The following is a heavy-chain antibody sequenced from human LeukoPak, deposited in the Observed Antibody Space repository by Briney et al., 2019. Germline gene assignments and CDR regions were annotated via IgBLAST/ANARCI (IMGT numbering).Heavy chain of an antibody. CDR2: ITPSSNYI. CDR1: GFTFSDYY. V-gene: IGHV3-11*06. D-gene: IGHD6-13*01. CDR3: ARMVIGAPGAVDFDC. Sequence: PGGSLRLSCAASGFTFSDYYMTWLRQAPGQGLEWVSSITPSSNYIKYADSVKGRFTISRGDAKNSLYLQMDSLRGEDTAVYYCARMVIGAPGAVDFDCWGQGTLVTVSS. J-gene: IGHJ4*02.